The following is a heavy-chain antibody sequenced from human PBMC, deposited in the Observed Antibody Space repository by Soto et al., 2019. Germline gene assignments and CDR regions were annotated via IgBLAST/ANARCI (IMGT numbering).Heavy chain of an antibody. CDR3: AKDQREGEYSSSWSDY. V-gene: IGHV3-23*01. CDR2: ISGSGGST. CDR1: GLTFSSYA. D-gene: IGHD6-13*01. J-gene: IGHJ4*02. Sequence: EVQLLESGGGLVQPGGSLRLSCAASGLTFSSYAMSWVRQAPGKGLEWVSAISGSGGSTYYADSVKGRFTISRDNSKNSLYLQMNSLRAEDTAVYYCAKDQREGEYSSSWSDYWGQGTLVTVSS.